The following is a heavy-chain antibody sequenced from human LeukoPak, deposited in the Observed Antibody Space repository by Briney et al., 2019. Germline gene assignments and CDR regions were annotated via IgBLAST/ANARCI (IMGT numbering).Heavy chain of an antibody. J-gene: IGHJ6*02. CDR3: AKYSSLPPYYYYGMDV. CDR2: ISYDGSNK. Sequence: GRSLRLSCAASGFTFSSYGMHWVRQAPGKGVEWVAVISYDGSNKYYADSVKGRFTISRDNSKNTLYLQMNSLRAEDTAVYYCAKYSSLPPYYYYGMDVWDQGTTVTVSS. D-gene: IGHD2-15*01. V-gene: IGHV3-30*18. CDR1: GFTFSSYG.